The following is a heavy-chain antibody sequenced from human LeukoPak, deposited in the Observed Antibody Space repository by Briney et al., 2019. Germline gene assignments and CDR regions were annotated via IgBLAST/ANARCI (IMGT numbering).Heavy chain of an antibody. CDR1: GYTFTGYY. CDR2: INPNSGGT. Sequence: ASVKVSCKASGYTFTGYYMHWVRQAPGQGLEWMGWINPNSGGTNYAQKFQGRVTMTRDTSISTAYMELSRLRSDDTAVYYCARDPRYYDSSGYYWNYYYYMDVWGKGTTVTVSS. J-gene: IGHJ6*03. V-gene: IGHV1-2*02. CDR3: ARDPRYYDSSGYYWNYYYYMDV. D-gene: IGHD3-22*01.